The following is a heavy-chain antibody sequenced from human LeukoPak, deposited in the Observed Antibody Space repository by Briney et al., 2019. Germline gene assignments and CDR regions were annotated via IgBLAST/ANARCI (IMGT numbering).Heavy chain of an antibody. CDR2: IDGSGGTT. J-gene: IGHJ4*02. CDR1: GFTFTRNA. CDR3: AKAHCSSTSCSRADN. D-gene: IGHD2-2*01. V-gene: IGHV3-23*01. Sequence: GSLRLSCAASGFTFTRNAMAWVRQAPGKGLEWVSAIDGSGGTTFYADSVKGRVTISRVQSTNTVYLQMNSLRADDTAVYYCAKAHCSSTSCSRADNWGQGTLVTVSS.